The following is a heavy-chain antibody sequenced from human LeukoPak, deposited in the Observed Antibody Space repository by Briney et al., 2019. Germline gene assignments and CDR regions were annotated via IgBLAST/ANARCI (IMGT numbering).Heavy chain of an antibody. CDR2: ISYDGSNK. CDR3: AKAPRGGLWFGELFDY. D-gene: IGHD3-10*01. V-gene: IGHV3-30*18. J-gene: IGHJ4*02. CDR1: GFTFSSYG. Sequence: GGSLRLSCAASGFTFSSYGMHWVRQAPGKGLEWVAVISYDGSNKYYADSVKGRFTISRDNSKNTPYLQMNSLRAEDTAVYYCAKAPRGGLWFGELFDYWGQGTLVTVSS.